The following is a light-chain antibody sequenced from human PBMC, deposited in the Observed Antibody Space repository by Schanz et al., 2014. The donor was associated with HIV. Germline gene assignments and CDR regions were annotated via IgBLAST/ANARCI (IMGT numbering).Light chain of an antibody. CDR3: SSYTSSRTYV. Sequence: QSALTQPPSASGSPGQSVTISCTGTSSDVGGYNYVSWYQQHPGKAPKLMIYEVNKRPSGVSNRFSGSKSGNTASLTISGLQGDDEADYYCSSYTSSRTYVFGTGTKLTVL. J-gene: IGLJ1*01. CDR1: SSDVGGYNY. V-gene: IGLV2-14*01. CDR2: EVN.